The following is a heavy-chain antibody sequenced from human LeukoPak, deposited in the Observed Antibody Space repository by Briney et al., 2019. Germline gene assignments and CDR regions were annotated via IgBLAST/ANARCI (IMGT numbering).Heavy chain of an antibody. J-gene: IGHJ6*03. CDR1: GGTFSSYA. Sequence: ASVKVSCKASGGTFSSYAISWVRQAPGQGLEWMGGIIPIFGTANYAQKFQGRVTITTDESTSTAYMELSSLRSEDTVVYYCARGPAVDIVVVPAASFMNYYYYYMDVWGKGTTVTVSS. CDR3: ARGPAVDIVVVPAASFMNYYYYYMDV. D-gene: IGHD2-2*03. V-gene: IGHV1-69*05. CDR2: IIPIFGTA.